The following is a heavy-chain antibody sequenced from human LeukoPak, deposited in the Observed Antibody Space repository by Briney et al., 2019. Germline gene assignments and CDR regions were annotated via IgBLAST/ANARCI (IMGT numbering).Heavy chain of an antibody. J-gene: IGHJ6*03. CDR2: INHSGST. CDR1: GGSFSGYY. V-gene: IGHV4-34*01. Sequence: SETLSLTCAVYGGSFSGYYWSWIRQPPGKGLEWIGEINHSGSTNYNPSLKSRATISVDTSKNQFSLKLSSVTAADTAVYYCARVSGSSKYYYYYMDVWGKGTTVTVSS. CDR3: ARVSGSSKYYYYYMDV. D-gene: IGHD2-2*01.